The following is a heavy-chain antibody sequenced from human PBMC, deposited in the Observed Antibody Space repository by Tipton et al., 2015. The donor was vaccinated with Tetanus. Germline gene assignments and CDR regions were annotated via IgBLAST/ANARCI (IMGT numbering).Heavy chain of an antibody. J-gene: IGHJ4*02. CDR1: GFTFSDYA. D-gene: IGHD6-19*01. CDR3: VKDILGSGWFFFDY. Sequence: SLRLSCSASGFTFSDYAMHWVRQAPGKGLEYVSGISRSGRNTYYANSVKGRFTIPRDNSRNTLYLQMTSLRADDTAVFYCVKDILGSGWFFFDYWGQGSLVAVSS. CDR2: ISRSGRNT. V-gene: IGHV3-64D*08.